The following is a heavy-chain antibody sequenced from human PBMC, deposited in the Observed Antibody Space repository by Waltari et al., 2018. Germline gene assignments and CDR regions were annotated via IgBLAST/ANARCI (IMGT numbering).Heavy chain of an antibody. V-gene: IGHV4-38-2*01. Sequence: QVQLQESGPGLVKPSETLSLTCAVSGYSISSGYYWGWIRQPPGKGLEWIGSIYHSGSTYYNPSRKSRVTISVDTSKNQFSLKLSSVTAADTAVYYCARSWGAARPNWFDPWGQGTLVTVSS. J-gene: IGHJ5*02. CDR1: GYSISSGYY. CDR3: ARSWGAARPNWFDP. D-gene: IGHD6-6*01. CDR2: IYHSGST.